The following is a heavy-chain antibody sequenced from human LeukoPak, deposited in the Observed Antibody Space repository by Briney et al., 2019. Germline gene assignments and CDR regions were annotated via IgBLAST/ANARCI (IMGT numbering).Heavy chain of an antibody. Sequence: GGSLRLSCAASGFTFSSYAMSWVRQAPGKGLEWVSAISGISGSTTIYADSVKGRFTVSRDNSKSTLYLQMNSLRVEDTAVYYCAKNYNSGRGVPYGMDVWGQGTTVTVAS. J-gene: IGHJ6*02. D-gene: IGHD3-10*01. CDR2: ISGISGSTT. V-gene: IGHV3-23*01. CDR3: AKNYNSGRGVPYGMDV. CDR1: GFTFSSYA.